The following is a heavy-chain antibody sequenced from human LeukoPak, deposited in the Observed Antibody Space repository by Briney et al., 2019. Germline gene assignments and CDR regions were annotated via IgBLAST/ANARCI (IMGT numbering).Heavy chain of an antibody. V-gene: IGHV4-39*07. CDR2: IYYSGST. J-gene: IGHJ5*02. Sequence: SETLSLTCTVSGDSINIYYWGWIRQPPGKGLEWIGSIYYSGSTYYNPSLKSRATISVDTSKNQFSLKLSSVTAADTAVYYCARAKYYYDSSGYYYSGCGWFDPWGQGTLVTVSS. D-gene: IGHD3-22*01. CDR1: GDSINIYY. CDR3: ARAKYYYDSSGYYYSGCGWFDP.